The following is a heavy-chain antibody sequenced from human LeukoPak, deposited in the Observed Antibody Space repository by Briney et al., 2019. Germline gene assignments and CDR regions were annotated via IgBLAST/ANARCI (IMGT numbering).Heavy chain of an antibody. CDR2: ISAYNGNT. CDR3: AREGNSYGLNWFDP. D-gene: IGHD5-18*01. J-gene: IGHJ5*02. V-gene: IGHV1-18*01. CDR1: GYTFTSYG. Sequence: ASVNVSCKASGYTFTSYGISWVRQAPGQGLEWMGWISAYNGNTNYAQKLQGRVTMTTDTSTSTAYMELRRLTSDDTAVYYCAREGNSYGLNWFDPWGQGSLVTVCS.